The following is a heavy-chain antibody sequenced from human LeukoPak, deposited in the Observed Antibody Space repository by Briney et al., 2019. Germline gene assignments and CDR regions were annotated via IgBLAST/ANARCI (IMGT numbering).Heavy chain of an antibody. J-gene: IGHJ1*01. D-gene: IGHD1-26*01. V-gene: IGHV3-9*01. CDR2: ISWNSGSI. CDR1: GFTFDDYA. CDR3: AKDSGSYSPEYFQH. Sequence: GGSLRLSCAASGFTFDDYAMHWVRQAPGKGLEWVSGISWNSGSIGYADSVKGRFTISRDNAKSSLYLQMNSLRAEDTALYYCAKDSGSYSPEYFQHWGQGTLVTVSS.